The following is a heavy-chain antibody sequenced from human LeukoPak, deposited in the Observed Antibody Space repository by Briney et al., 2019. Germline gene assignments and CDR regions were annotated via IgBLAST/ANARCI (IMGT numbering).Heavy chain of an antibody. D-gene: IGHD6-19*01. Sequence: SVKVSCKTSGYIFTHYYIQWVRQAPGQGLEWMGGIIPIFGTANYAQKFQGRVTITADESTSTAYMELSSLRSEDTAVYYCARMATGYSSGWYGYWGQGTLVTVSS. V-gene: IGHV1-69*13. J-gene: IGHJ4*02. CDR3: ARMATGYSSGWYGY. CDR2: IIPIFGTA. CDR1: GYIFTHYY.